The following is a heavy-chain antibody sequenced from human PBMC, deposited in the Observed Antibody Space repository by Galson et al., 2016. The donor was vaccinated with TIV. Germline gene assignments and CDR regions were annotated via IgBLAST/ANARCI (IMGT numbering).Heavy chain of an antibody. V-gene: IGHV3-33*08. CDR1: EFTFSSYA. D-gene: IGHD2-2*01. Sequence: SLRLSCAASEFTFSSYAMHWVRQAPGKGLEWVAVIWYDGSNKDYADSVKGRFTISRDNSKNTVYLQMNSLRAGDTAVYYCARVRFCSSTNCLNYFDYWGQGTLVTVAS. J-gene: IGHJ4*02. CDR3: ARVRFCSSTNCLNYFDY. CDR2: IWYDGSNK.